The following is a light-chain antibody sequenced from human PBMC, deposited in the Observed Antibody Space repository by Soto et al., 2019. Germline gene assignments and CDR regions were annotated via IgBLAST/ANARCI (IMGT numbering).Light chain of an antibody. Sequence: QPVLTQPPSASGTPGQRVTISCSGSSSNIGSNTVNWYQQLPGTAPKLLIYSNNQRPSGVPDRFSGSKSGTSASLAISGLQSEDEADYYCQSYDSSLSGWVFGGGTKLTVL. CDR3: QSYDSSLSGWV. V-gene: IGLV1-44*01. CDR2: SNN. CDR1: SSNIGSNT. J-gene: IGLJ3*02.